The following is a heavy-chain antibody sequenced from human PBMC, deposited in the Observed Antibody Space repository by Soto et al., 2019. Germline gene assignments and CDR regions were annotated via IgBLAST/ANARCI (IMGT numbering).Heavy chain of an antibody. CDR2: INHSGST. Sequence: SETLSLTCAVYGGSFSGYYWSWIRQPPGKGLEWIGEINHSGSTNYNPSLKSRVTISVDTSKNQFSLKLSSVTAADTAVYYCARGSWYYYGSGSFRRNWFDPWGQGTLVTVSS. J-gene: IGHJ5*02. V-gene: IGHV4-34*01. CDR1: GGSFSGYY. D-gene: IGHD3-10*01. CDR3: ARGSWYYYGSGSFRRNWFDP.